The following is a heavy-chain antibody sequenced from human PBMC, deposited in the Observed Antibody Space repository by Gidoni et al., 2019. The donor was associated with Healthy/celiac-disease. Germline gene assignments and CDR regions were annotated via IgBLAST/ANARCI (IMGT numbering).Heavy chain of an antibody. Sequence: EVQLVQPGAEVKKPGESLKISCKGPGYSFTSYWIGCVRKMPGKGLEWMGIIYPGDSNTRYSPSFQGQVTISADKSISTAYLQWSSLKASDTAMYYCARRYGSGSSRGAFDIWGQGTMVTVSS. CDR3: ARRYGSGSSRGAFDI. J-gene: IGHJ3*02. CDR2: IYPGDSNT. CDR1: GYSFTSYW. D-gene: IGHD3-10*01. V-gene: IGHV5-51*03.